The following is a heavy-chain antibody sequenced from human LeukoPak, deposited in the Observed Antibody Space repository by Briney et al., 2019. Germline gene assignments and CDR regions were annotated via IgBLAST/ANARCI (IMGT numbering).Heavy chain of an antibody. CDR2: INHSGST. CDR3: ARGRRTETYYDILTGYSVYFDY. D-gene: IGHD3-9*01. V-gene: IGHV4-31*03. Sequence: SQTLSLTCTVSGGSISSGGYYWSWIRQHPGKGLEWIGEINHSGSTNYNPSLKSRVTISVDTSKNQFSLKLSSVTAADTAVYYCARGRRTETYYDILTGYSVYFDYWGQGTLVTVSS. CDR1: GGSISSGGYY. J-gene: IGHJ4*02.